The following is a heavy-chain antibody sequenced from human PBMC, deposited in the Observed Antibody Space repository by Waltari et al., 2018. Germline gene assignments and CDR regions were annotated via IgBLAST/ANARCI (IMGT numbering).Heavy chain of an antibody. Sequence: QVQLQESGPGLVKPSETLSLTCAVSGYSISSGYYWGWIRQPPGKGLEWIGSIYHSGSTYYNPSLKSRVTISVDTSKNQFSLKLSSVTAADTAVYYCARDWVAAAGTSPGWFDPWGQGTLVTVSS. CDR2: IYHSGST. CDR3: ARDWVAAAGTSPGWFDP. CDR1: GYSISSGYY. J-gene: IGHJ5*02. D-gene: IGHD6-13*01. V-gene: IGHV4-38-2*02.